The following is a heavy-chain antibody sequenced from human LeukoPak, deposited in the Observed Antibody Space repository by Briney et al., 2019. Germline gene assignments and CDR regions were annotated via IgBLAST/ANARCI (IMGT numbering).Heavy chain of an antibody. CDR2: IRYDGRNK. Sequence: RGSLRLSCAASGLTFSSYGVQWVRQAPGKGMEWVAFIRYDGRNKYYEDSGKGRFTISRENSKNTLYLQMNSLRAEDTAVYYCAKGDGYNPFDYWGQGTLVTVSS. J-gene: IGHJ4*02. V-gene: IGHV3-30*02. CDR3: AKGDGYNPFDY. CDR1: GLTFSSYG. D-gene: IGHD5-24*01.